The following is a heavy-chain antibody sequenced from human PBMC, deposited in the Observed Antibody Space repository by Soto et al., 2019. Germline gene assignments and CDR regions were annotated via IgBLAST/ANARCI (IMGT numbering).Heavy chain of an antibody. CDR2: IWYDGSNK. Sequence: GGSLRLSCAASGFTFSIYGMHLVRQAPGKGLEWVAVIWYDGSNKYYADSVKGRFTISRDNSKNTLYLQMNSLRAEDTAVYYCARDWGFSLTGYWGYGMDVWGQGTTVTVSS. CDR3: ARDWGFSLTGYWGYGMDV. V-gene: IGHV3-33*01. J-gene: IGHJ6*02. D-gene: IGHD3-9*01. CDR1: GFTFSIYG.